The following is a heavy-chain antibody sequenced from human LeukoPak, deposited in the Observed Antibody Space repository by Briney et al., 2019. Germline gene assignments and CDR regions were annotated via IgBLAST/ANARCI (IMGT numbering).Heavy chain of an antibody. CDR1: GGAINSATYY. V-gene: IGHV4-61*10. CDR3: ARGALLWFGAKMEYYFDY. Sequence: PSETLSLTCTVSGGAINSATYYLSWIRQPAGKGLEWIGHVYINGTTNYNPSLKSRVTISVDMSKNQFSLSLRSVTAADTAVYYCARGALLWFGAKMEYYFDYWGQGTPLTVSS. J-gene: IGHJ4*02. D-gene: IGHD3-10*01. CDR2: VYINGTT.